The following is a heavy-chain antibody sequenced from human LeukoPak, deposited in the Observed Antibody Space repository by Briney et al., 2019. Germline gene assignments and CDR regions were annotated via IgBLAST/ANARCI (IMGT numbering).Heavy chain of an antibody. V-gene: IGHV3-53*01. CDR1: GFTVSSNY. J-gene: IGHJ3*02. Sequence: GGSLRLSCAASGFTVSSNYMSWVRQAPGKGLEWVSVICSGGSTYYADSVKGRFTISRDNSKNTLYLQMNSLRAEDTAVYYCARVVIGLYAFDIWGQGTMVTVSS. D-gene: IGHD3-22*01. CDR2: ICSGGST. CDR3: ARVVIGLYAFDI.